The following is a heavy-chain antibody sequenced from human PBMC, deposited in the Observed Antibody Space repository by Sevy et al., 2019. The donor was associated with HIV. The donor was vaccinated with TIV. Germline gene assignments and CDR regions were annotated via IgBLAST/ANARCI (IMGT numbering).Heavy chain of an antibody. J-gene: IGHJ4*02. CDR1: GSSFSTYW. V-gene: IGHV5-51*01. CDR2: IYPGDSDT. Sequence: GESLKISCKGSGSSFSTYWIAWVRQMPGKGLEWMGIIYPGDSDTRYSPSFQGQVTMSAAKSISTAYLQWSSLKASDTAMYYCARSGYSGDGYDSWGQGTLVTVSS. CDR3: ARSGYSGDGYDS. D-gene: IGHD5-12*01.